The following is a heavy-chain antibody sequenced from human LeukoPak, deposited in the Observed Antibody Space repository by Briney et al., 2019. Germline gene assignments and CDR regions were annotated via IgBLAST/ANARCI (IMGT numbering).Heavy chain of an antibody. D-gene: IGHD1-26*01. Sequence: GGSLRLSCTTSGFTFGGHTMHWVRQAPGKGLEWVSSISSSSSYIYYADSVKGRFTISRDNAKNSLYLQMNSLRAEDTAVYYCAREIGGSYSAYWGQGTLVTVSS. V-gene: IGHV3-21*01. CDR1: GFTFGGHT. CDR2: ISSSSSYI. J-gene: IGHJ4*02. CDR3: AREIGGSYSAY.